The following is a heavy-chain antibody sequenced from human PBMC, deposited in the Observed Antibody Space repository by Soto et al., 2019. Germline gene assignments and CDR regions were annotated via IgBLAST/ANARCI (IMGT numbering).Heavy chain of an antibody. CDR1: GFTFSSYA. V-gene: IGHV3-23*01. J-gene: IGHJ4*02. D-gene: IGHD1-26*01. CDR2: ISGSGGST. Sequence: EVQLLESGGGLVQPGGSLRLSCAASGFTFSSYAMSWVRQAPGKGLEWVSTISGSGGSTYYADSVKGRFTISRDNSKNTLYLQMNSLRAEDTAVYYCAKDMQWDRYFDYWGQGTLVTVSS. CDR3: AKDMQWDRYFDY.